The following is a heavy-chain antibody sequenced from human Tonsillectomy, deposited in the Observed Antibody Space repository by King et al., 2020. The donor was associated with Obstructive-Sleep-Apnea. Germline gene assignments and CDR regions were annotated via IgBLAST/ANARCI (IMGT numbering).Heavy chain of an antibody. CDR2: IYYSGST. V-gene: IGHV4-59*01. D-gene: IGHD3-10*01. CDR1: CGAISSYY. CDR3: ARGGGSGSTGDYYYGMDV. Sequence: QLQESGPGLVKPSETLSLTCTVSCGAISSYYWSWIRQPPGKGLGWVGYIYYSGSTNYNPSLKSRVTLSVDTSKNQFSLKLSPVTAADTAVYYCARGGGSGSTGDYYYGMDVWGQGTTVTVSS. J-gene: IGHJ6*02.